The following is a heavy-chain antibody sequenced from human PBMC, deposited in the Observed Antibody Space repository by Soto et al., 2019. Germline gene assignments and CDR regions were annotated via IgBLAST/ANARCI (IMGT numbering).Heavy chain of an antibody. CDR3: AKDRGCSSTSCYPWDDYYYYGMDV. CDR1: GFTFSSYG. V-gene: IGHV3-30*18. D-gene: IGHD2-2*01. CDR2: ISYDGSNK. Sequence: QVQLVESGGGVVQPGRSLRLSCAASGFTFSSYGMHWVRQAPGKGLEWVAVISYDGSNKYYADSVKGRFTISRDNSKNTQYLQMNSLRAEDTAVYYCAKDRGCSSTSCYPWDDYYYYGMDVWGQGTTVTVSS. J-gene: IGHJ6*02.